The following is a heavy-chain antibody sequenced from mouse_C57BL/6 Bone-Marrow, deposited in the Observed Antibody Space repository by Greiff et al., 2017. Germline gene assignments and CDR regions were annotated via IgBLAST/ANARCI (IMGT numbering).Heavy chain of an antibody. CDR2: INPYNGGT. J-gene: IGHJ4*01. CDR3: ARWPITTVVGYAMDY. CDR1: GYTFTDYY. Sequence: VQLQQSGPVLVKPGASVKMSCKASGYTFTDYYMNWVKQSHGKSLEWIGVINPYNGGTSYNQKFKGKATLTVDKSSSTAYMELNSLTSEDSAVXYCARWPITTVVGYAMDYWGQGTSVTVSS. V-gene: IGHV1-19*01. D-gene: IGHD1-1*01.